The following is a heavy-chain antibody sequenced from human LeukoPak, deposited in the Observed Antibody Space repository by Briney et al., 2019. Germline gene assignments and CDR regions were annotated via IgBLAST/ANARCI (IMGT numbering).Heavy chain of an antibody. CDR2: ISAYNGNT. J-gene: IGHJ4*02. Sequence: ASVKVSCKASGYTFTSYGISWVRQAPGQGLEWMGWISAYNGNTNYAQKLQGRVTMTTDTSTSTAYMELRSLRSDDTAVYYCARDWGVEYSSSKRFDYWGQGTLVTVSS. CDR1: GYTFTSYG. CDR3: ARDWGVEYSSSKRFDY. D-gene: IGHD6-6*01. V-gene: IGHV1-18*01.